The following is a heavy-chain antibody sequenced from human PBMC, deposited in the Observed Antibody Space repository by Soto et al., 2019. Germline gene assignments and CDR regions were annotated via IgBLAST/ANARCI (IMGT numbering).Heavy chain of an antibody. J-gene: IGHJ5*02. D-gene: IGHD3-16*01. V-gene: IGHV1-18*01. Sequence: GASVKVSCKASGYTFTNYVIIWVRQAPGQGLEWVGRINTYNHNTNYAQRFQGRVTMTTDTSTTTAYMELRSLRYDDTAVYYCARDPRYGGAWGQGTLVTVSS. CDR3: ARDPRYGGA. CDR2: INTYNHNT. CDR1: GYTFTNYV.